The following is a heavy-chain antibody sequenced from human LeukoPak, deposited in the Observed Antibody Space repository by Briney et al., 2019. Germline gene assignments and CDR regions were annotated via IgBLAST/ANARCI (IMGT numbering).Heavy chain of an antibody. CDR3: ASEPGIAAAWEFDY. Sequence: ASVKVSYKASGYTFTGYYMHWVRQAPGQGLEWMGWINPKSGGTNYAQKFQGRVPMTRDTSISTAYMELSRLRCDDTAVYYCASEPGIAAAWEFDYWGQGTLVTVSS. D-gene: IGHD6-13*01. V-gene: IGHV1-2*02. CDR1: GYTFTGYY. J-gene: IGHJ4*02. CDR2: INPKSGGT.